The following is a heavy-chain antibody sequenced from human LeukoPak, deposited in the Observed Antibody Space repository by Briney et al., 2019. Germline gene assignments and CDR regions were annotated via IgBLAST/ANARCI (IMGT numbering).Heavy chain of an antibody. V-gene: IGHV3-21*01. CDR3: ARVRYYYDSSGYYDLGY. D-gene: IGHD3-22*01. J-gene: IGHJ4*02. CDR2: ISSSSYI. Sequence: GGSLRLSCAASVFTFSSYSMNWVRQAPGKGREWVSSISSSSYIYYADSVKGRFTISRDNAKNSLYLHRNSPRAEDTAVYYCARVRYYYDSSGYYDLGYWGQGTLVTVSS. CDR1: VFTFSSYS.